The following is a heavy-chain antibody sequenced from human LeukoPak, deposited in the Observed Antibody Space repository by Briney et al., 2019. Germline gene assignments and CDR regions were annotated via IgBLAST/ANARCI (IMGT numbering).Heavy chain of an antibody. V-gene: IGHV4-39*07. Sequence: SETQSLTCSVSGGSFGSTSDYWGWIRQPPGKGLEWIASISHSWITYYHPSLKSRVTISLDTSKNQFSLKVSSVTASDTAVDYCARGERGCDYWGQGTLVTVSS. CDR1: GGSFGSTSDY. CDR3: ARGERGCDY. CDR2: ISHSWIT. D-gene: IGHD1-1*01. J-gene: IGHJ4*02.